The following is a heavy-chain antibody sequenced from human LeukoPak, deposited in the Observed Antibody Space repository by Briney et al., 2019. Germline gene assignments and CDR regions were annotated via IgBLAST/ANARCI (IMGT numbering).Heavy chain of an antibody. CDR2: IKQDGSEN. CDR3: ARGLYRGGPDS. Sequence: GGSLRLSCAASGFTFSTYWMSWVRQAPGNGLEWVANIKQDGSENYYVDSVKGRFTISRDNAKNSLYLQLNSLRAEDTAVYYCARGLYRGGPDSWGQGTLVTVSS. V-gene: IGHV3-7*01. J-gene: IGHJ4*02. CDR1: GFTFSTYW. D-gene: IGHD3-10*01.